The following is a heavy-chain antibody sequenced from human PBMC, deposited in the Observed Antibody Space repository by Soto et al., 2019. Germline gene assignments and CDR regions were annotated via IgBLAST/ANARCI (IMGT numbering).Heavy chain of an antibody. CDR2: IIPIFGTA. CDR3: ARVEWGEVVAATDNWFDP. Sequence: QVQLVQSGAEVKKPGSSVKVSCKASGGTFSSYAISWVRQAPGQGLEWMGGIIPIFGTANYAQKFQGRVTITAYEGRSKAYMELSSLRAEDTAVDYCARVEWGEVVAATDNWFDPCGQRSLVTV. V-gene: IGHV1-69*01. CDR1: GGTFSSYA. J-gene: IGHJ5*02. D-gene: IGHD2-15*01.